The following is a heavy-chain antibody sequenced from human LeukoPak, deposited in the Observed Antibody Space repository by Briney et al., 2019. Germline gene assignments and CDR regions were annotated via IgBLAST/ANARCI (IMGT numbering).Heavy chain of an antibody. V-gene: IGHV3-23*01. Sequence: GGSLRLPCAASKFTFSRYAMSWVRQAPGKGLEWVSTISESGDTTYYADSVKGRFTISRDNSKNTLYLQMNSLRAEDTAVYYCAKFVNYGSYYYYYYIDVWGKGTTVTVSS. CDR2: ISESGDTT. CDR1: KFTFSRYA. J-gene: IGHJ6*03. CDR3: AKFVNYGSYYYYYYIDV. D-gene: IGHD3-10*01.